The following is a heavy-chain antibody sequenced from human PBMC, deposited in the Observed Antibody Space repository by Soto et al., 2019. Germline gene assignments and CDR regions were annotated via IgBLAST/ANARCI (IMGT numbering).Heavy chain of an antibody. CDR2: VYHNGNA. CDR1: GGYISTPGNN. D-gene: IGHD3-10*01. Sequence: PSPPRSLTRTFSGGYISTPGNNWSWIRQAPGKSSEWNGYVYHNGNAYPKPSLKSRVTVSRDGAKYQFSLKMTSVTAADTGLYYCAAGPYYYYGLDVWGQGTTV. V-gene: IGHV4-30-2*01. CDR3: AAGPYYYYGLDV. J-gene: IGHJ6*02.